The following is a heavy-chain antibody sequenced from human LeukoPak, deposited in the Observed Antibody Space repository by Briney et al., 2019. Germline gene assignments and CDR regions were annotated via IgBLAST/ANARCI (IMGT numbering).Heavy chain of an antibody. CDR3: TTDRYYDNSELQFQH. Sequence: WIRQPPGKGLEWLGRIKRETDGGTIDYAAPVKGRFTISRDDSRNTLYLQMDSLKIEDTAVYYCTTDRYYDNSELQFQHWGQGTLVTVSS. CDR2: IKRETDGGTI. D-gene: IGHD3-22*01. V-gene: IGHV3-15*01. J-gene: IGHJ1*01.